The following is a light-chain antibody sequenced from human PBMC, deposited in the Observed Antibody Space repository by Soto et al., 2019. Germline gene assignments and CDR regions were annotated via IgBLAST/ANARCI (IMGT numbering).Light chain of an antibody. V-gene: IGKV3D-20*01. Sequence: DIVLTQSPATLSLSPGERATLSCGASQSITNNYLAWYQQKPGLAPRLLIYDTSKRATGIPDRFSGSGSGTDFTLTISRLAPEDFAVYYCQQYGSLITFGGGTKVDIK. CDR3: QQYGSLIT. CDR1: QSITNNY. CDR2: DTS. J-gene: IGKJ4*01.